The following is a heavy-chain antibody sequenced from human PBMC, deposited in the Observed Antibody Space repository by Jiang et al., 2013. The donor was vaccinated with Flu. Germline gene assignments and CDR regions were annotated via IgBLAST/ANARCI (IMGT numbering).Heavy chain of an antibody. CDR3: TRQGAGNQLQDYYYGMDV. J-gene: IGHJ6*02. CDR2: IRSKANSYAT. CDR1: GFTFSGSA. Sequence: VQLVESGGGLVQPGGSLKLSCAASGFTFSGSAMHWVRQASGKGLEWVGRIRSKANSYATAYAASVKGRFTISRDDSKNTAYLQMNSLKTEDTAVYYCTRQGAGNQLQDYYYGMDVWGQGTTVTVSS. V-gene: IGHV3-73*02. D-gene: IGHD4-23*01.